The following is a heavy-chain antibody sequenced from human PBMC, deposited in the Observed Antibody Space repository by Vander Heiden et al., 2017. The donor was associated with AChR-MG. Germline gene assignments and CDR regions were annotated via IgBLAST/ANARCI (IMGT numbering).Heavy chain of an antibody. V-gene: IGHV3-9*01. J-gene: IGHJ4*02. D-gene: IGHD2-2*01. CDR3: AKGFFEFSNSLFNYFDF. CDR1: GFRFDDYP. CDR2: IIWNGAKV. Sequence: EVHLVESGGGLVQPGGSLRLSCAASGFRFDDYPMHWVRQTPGKGLEWVSGIIWNGAKVDYAASVKGRFTISRDNAKNSLYLQMNSLRDEDTALYYCAKGFFEFSNSLFNYFDFGGQGTLGAVSS.